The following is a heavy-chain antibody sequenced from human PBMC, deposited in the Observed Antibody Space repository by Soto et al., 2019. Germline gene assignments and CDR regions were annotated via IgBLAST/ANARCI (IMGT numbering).Heavy chain of an antibody. Sequence: EVQLVESGGGLVQPGRSLRLSCAASGFTFDDYAMHWVRQAPGKGLEWVSGISWNSGSIGYADSVKGRFTISRDNAKNSLYLQMNSLRAEDTALYYCAKDTVAVAGYYGMDVWGQGTTVTVSS. CDR2: ISWNSGSI. J-gene: IGHJ6*02. D-gene: IGHD6-19*01. V-gene: IGHV3-9*01. CDR1: GFTFDDYA. CDR3: AKDTVAVAGYYGMDV.